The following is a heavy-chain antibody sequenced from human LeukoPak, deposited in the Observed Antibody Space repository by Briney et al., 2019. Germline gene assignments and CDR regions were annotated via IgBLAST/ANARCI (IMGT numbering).Heavy chain of an antibody. CDR2: INCGKDNT. Sequence: ASVKVSCKASGYTFTNNAMHWVRQAPGQRLEWMGWINCGKDNTRHSQKFQGRLTFTRDTSARTAYMELSSLRSEDTAVYYCATGRPGVSIPYYFDYWGQGTLVTVSS. V-gene: IGHV1-3*01. J-gene: IGHJ4*02. D-gene: IGHD2-21*01. CDR1: GYTFTNNA. CDR3: ATGRPGVSIPYYFDY.